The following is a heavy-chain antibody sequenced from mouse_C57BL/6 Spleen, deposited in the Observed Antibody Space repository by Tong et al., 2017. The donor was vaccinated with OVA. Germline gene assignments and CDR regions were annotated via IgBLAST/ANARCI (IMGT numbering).Heavy chain of an antibody. D-gene: IGHD2-1*01. Sequence: EVKLVESGGGLVKPGGSLKLSCAASGFAFSSYDMSWVRQTPEKRLEWVATISSGGSYTYYPDSVKGRFTISRDNARNSRYLQMSSLRSEDTDLYYCARAPYGNYFDYWGQGTTLTVSS. CDR2: ISSGGSYT. CDR1: GFAFSSYD. CDR3: ARAPYGNYFDY. J-gene: IGHJ2*01. V-gene: IGHV5-9*02.